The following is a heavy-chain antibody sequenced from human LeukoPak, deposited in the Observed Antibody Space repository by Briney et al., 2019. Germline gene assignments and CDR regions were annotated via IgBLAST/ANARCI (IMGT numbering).Heavy chain of an antibody. D-gene: IGHD2-8*02. CDR1: GFTFRSSA. CDR3: AKDLETKYCTDY. Sequence: GGSLRLSCVTSGFTFRSSAMHWVRQAPGRGLEWIAFISWDGAVIYYADSVKGRFTISRDTSKRTVSLQVDSLRAEDTAVYYCAKDLETKYCTDYWGQGALVTVSS. J-gene: IGHJ4*02. V-gene: IGHV3-30*18. CDR2: ISWDGAVI.